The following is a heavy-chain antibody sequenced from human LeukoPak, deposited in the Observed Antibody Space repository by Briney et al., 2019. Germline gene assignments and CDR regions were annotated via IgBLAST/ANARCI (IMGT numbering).Heavy chain of an antibody. J-gene: IGHJ1*01. D-gene: IGHD2-2*01. Sequence: PGRSLRLSCAASGFTFSSYGMHWVRQAPGKGLEWVAVISYDGSNKYYADSVKGRFTISRDNSKNTLYLQMYSLRAEDTAVYYCAKDRPPECSSTSCFAEYFQHWGQGTLVTVSS. V-gene: IGHV3-30*18. CDR2: ISYDGSNK. CDR3: AKDRPPECSSTSCFAEYFQH. CDR1: GFTFSSYG.